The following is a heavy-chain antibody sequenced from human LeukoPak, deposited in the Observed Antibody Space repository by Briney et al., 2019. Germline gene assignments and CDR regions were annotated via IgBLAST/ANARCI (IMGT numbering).Heavy chain of an antibody. CDR1: GFTFSSYE. CDR3: ARDRTGDFDY. D-gene: IGHD7-27*01. V-gene: IGHV3-30-3*01. CDR2: ISYDGSNK. J-gene: IGHJ4*02. Sequence: QPGGSLRLSCAASGFTFSSYEMNWVRQAPGKGLEWVAVISYDGSNKYYADSVKGRFTISRDNSKNTLYLQMNSLRAEDTAVYYCARDRTGDFDYWGQGTLVTVSS.